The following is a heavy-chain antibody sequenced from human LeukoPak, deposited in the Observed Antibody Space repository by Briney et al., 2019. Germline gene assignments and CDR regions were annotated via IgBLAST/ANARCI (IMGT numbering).Heavy chain of an antibody. CDR2: IILNGGAT. V-gene: IGHV1-2*06. D-gene: IGHD1-14*01. CDR1: GFTFTDYY. CDR3: ATDGGNHNFDY. Sequence: ASVKVSCKGSGFTFTDYYLHWVRQAPGQGLEWMGRIILNGGATSYAQKFQGRVTLTRDTSISTAYMELIRQTSDDTAVYYCATDGGNHNFDYWGQGTLVTVSS. J-gene: IGHJ4*02.